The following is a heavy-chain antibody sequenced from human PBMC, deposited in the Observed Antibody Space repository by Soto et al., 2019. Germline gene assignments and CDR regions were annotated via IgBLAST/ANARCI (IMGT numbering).Heavy chain of an antibody. CDR3: AKDREKGWYSFPYYYYYGMDV. CDR2: ISYDGSNK. V-gene: IGHV3-30*18. CDR1: GFTFSSYG. D-gene: IGHD6-19*01. J-gene: IGHJ6*02. Sequence: GGSLRLSCAASGFTFSSYGMHWVRQAPGKGLEWVAVISYDGSNKYYADSVKGRFTISRDNSKNTLYLQMNSLRAEDTAVYYCAKDREKGWYSFPYYYYYGMDVWGQGTTVTVSS.